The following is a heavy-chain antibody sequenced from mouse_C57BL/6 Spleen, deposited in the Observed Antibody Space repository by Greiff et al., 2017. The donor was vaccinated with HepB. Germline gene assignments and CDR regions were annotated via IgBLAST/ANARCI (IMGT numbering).Heavy chain of an antibody. D-gene: IGHD6-2*01. CDR2: ISDGGSYT. Sequence: EVHLVESGGGLVKPGGSLKLSCAASGFTFSSYAMSWVRQTPEKRLEWVATISDGGSYTYYPDNVKGRFTISRDNAKNNLYLQMSHLKSEDTAMYYCAREAASGSYAMDYWGQGTSVTVSS. CDR1: GFTFSSYA. V-gene: IGHV5-4*01. CDR3: AREAASGSYAMDY. J-gene: IGHJ4*01.